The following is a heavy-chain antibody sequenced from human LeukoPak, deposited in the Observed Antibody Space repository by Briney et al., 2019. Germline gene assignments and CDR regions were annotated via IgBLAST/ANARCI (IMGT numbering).Heavy chain of an antibody. CDR3: ANPPTIVVVPAAIQDY. D-gene: IGHD2-2*02. CDR1: GFTFSSYA. V-gene: IGHV3-23*01. J-gene: IGHJ4*02. Sequence: PGGSLRLSCAASGFTFSSYAMSWVRQAPGKGLEWVSAISGSGGSTYYADSVKGRFTISRDNSKNTLYLQMNSLRAEDTAVYYCANPPTIVVVPAAIQDYWGQGTLVTVSS. CDR2: ISGSGGST.